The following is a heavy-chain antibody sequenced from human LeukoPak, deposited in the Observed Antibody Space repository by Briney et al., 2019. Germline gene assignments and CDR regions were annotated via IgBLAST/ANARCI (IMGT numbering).Heavy chain of an antibody. Sequence: GGSLRLSCAASGFTFSSYGMHWVRQAPGKGLEWVAFIRYDGSNKYYADSVKGRFTISRDNSKNTLYLQMNSLRAEDTALYYCARRYYYDFWSGYYEYYFDYWGQGTLVTVSS. CDR2: IRYDGSNK. CDR1: GFTFSSYG. V-gene: IGHV3-30*02. CDR3: ARRYYYDFWSGYYEYYFDY. D-gene: IGHD3-3*01. J-gene: IGHJ4*02.